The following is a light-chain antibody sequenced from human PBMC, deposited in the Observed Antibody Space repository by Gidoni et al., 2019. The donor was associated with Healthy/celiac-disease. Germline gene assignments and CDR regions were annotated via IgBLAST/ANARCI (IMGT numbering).Light chain of an antibody. CDR2: VVS. CDR1: SSDVGGYNY. CDR3: SSYTSSSTVV. Sequence: QSALTQPAPVSGSPGQSITISCTGTSSDVGGYNYVSWYQQHPVKAPQLLIYVVSNRPSGVANRVSGAKSGNTASLTISGLQSEDEADYYCSSYTSSSTVVFGGGTKLTVL. V-gene: IGLV2-14*01. J-gene: IGLJ2*01.